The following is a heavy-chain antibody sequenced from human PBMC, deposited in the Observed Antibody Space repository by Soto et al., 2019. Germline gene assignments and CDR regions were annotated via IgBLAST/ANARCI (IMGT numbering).Heavy chain of an antibody. CDR1: GGSIISNNW. V-gene: IGHV4-4*02. CDR2: IYHSGST. Sequence: PSETLSLTCAVSGGSIISNNWWILFRQPPGKGLEWIGEIYHSGSTNYNPSLKSRVTISIDESKNQFSLKLSSVTAADTAVYYCARDGSNYDILAGPYFYYGMDVWGQGTTVTVSS. D-gene: IGHD3-9*01. J-gene: IGHJ6*02. CDR3: ARDGSNYDILAGPYFYYGMDV.